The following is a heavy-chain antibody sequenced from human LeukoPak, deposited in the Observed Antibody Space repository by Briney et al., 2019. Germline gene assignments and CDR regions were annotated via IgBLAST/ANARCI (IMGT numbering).Heavy chain of an antibody. V-gene: IGHV3-23*01. D-gene: IGHD3-22*01. CDR1: GFTFSGYA. CDR3: ARPSYYYDGLDY. CDR2: ISGSGGST. J-gene: IGHJ4*02. Sequence: GGSLRLSCAASGFTFSGYAMSWVRQAPGKGLEWVSAISGSGGSTYYADSVKGRFTISRDNSKNTLYLQMNSLRAEDTAVYYCARPSYYYDGLDYWGQGTLVTVSS.